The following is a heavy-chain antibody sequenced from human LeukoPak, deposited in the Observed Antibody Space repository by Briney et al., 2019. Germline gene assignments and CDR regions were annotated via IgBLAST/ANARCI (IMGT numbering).Heavy chain of an antibody. CDR2: IYTSGST. J-gene: IGHJ6*03. CDR1: GGSISSGSYY. D-gene: IGHD2-21*02. CDR3: ARDAPRDLYYYYYYYMDV. V-gene: IGHV4-61*02. Sequence: PSQTLSLTCTVSGGSISSGSYYWSWIRQPAEKGLEWIGRIYTSGSTNYNPSLKSRVTISVDTSKNQFSLKLSSVTAADTAVHYCARDAPRDLYYYYYYYMDVWGKGTTVTVSS.